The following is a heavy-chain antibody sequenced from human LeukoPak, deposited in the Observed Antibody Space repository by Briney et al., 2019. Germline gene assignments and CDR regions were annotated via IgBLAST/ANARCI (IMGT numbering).Heavy chain of an antibody. Sequence: SETLSLTCAVYGGSFSGYYWSWIRQPPGKGLEWIGEINHSGSTNYNPSLKSRVTISVDTSKNQFSLKPSSVTAADTAVYYCAREASYDFWSGYYEYWFDPWGQGTLVTVSS. V-gene: IGHV4-34*01. CDR1: GGSFSGYY. CDR2: INHSGST. D-gene: IGHD3-3*01. J-gene: IGHJ5*02. CDR3: AREASYDFWSGYYEYWFDP.